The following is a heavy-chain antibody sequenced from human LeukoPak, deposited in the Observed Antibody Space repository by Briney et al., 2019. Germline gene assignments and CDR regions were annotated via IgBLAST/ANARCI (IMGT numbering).Heavy chain of an antibody. V-gene: IGHV4-4*02. Sequence: PSETLSLTCGVSDGSITNTNYWTWVRQPPGKGLEWIGEVNLQGSTNYNPSLMGRVAISVDTSENHISLQLTSVTAADTAVYYCARVLRVTYYYDSSGYAYWGQGTLVTVSS. J-gene: IGHJ4*02. D-gene: IGHD3-22*01. CDR3: ARVLRVTYYYDSSGYAY. CDR2: VNLQGST. CDR1: DGSITNTNY.